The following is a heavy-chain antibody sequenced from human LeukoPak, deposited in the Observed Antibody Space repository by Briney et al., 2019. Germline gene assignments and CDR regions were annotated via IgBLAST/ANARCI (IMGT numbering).Heavy chain of an antibody. CDR1: GGTFSSYA. Sequence: SVKVSCKAPGGTFSSYAISWVRQAPGQGLEWMGGIIPIFGTANYAQKFQGRVTITTDESTSTAYMELSSLRSEDTAVYYCARGVTVAGSDASDIWGQGTMVTVSS. CDR2: IIPIFGTA. D-gene: IGHD6-19*01. V-gene: IGHV1-69*05. J-gene: IGHJ3*02. CDR3: ARGVTVAGSDASDI.